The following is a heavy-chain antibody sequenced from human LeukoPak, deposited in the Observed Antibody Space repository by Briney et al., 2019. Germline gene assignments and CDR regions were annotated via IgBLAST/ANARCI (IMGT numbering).Heavy chain of an antibody. CDR1: GFTFTIYA. J-gene: IGHJ4*02. V-gene: IGHV3-64D*06. CDR3: VKHARGFSFGTYYFDY. D-gene: IGHD5-18*01. CDR2: ISSNGGNT. Sequence: PGGSLRLSCSASGFTFTIYALHWVRQAPGKGLEFVSAISSNGGNTYYADSVKGRFTISRDNSKITLYLQMSSLKPEDTAVYYCVKHARGFSFGTYYFDYWGQGTLVTVSS.